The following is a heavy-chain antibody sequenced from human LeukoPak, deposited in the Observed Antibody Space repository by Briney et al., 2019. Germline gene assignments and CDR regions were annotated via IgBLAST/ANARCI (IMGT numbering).Heavy chain of an antibody. D-gene: IGHD4-23*01. CDR2: INHSGST. J-gene: IGHJ4*02. CDR3: ARDHLSTVVTPDY. Sequence: PSETLSLTCAVYGGSFSGYYWSWIRQPPGKGLEWIGEINHSGSTNYNPSLKSRVTISVDTSKNQFSLKLSSVTAADTAVYYCARDHLSTVVTPDYWGQGTLVTVSS. CDR1: GGSFSGYY. V-gene: IGHV4-34*01.